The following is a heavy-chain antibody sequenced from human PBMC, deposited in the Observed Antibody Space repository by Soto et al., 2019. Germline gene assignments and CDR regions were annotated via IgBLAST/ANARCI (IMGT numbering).Heavy chain of an antibody. D-gene: IGHD5-12*01. CDR1: GGSISSGGYS. J-gene: IGHJ6*02. Sequence: QLQLQESGSGLVKPSQTLSLICAVSGGSISSGGYSWSWIRQPPGKGLEWIGYIYHSGSTYYNPSLKSRVTISVDRSKNQFSLKLSSVTAADTAVYYCARRRGFPYYYGMDVWGQGTTVTVSS. CDR3: ARRRGFPYYYGMDV. CDR2: IYHSGST. V-gene: IGHV4-30-2*01.